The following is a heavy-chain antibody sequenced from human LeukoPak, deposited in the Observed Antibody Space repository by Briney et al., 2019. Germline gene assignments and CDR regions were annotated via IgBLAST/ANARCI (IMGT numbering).Heavy chain of an antibody. V-gene: IGHV3-48*03. D-gene: IGHD3-10*01. CDR3: ANAGYDYGSGSYYNWFDP. CDR1: GFTFSSYE. J-gene: IGHJ5*02. Sequence: PGGSLRLSCAASGFTFSSYEMNWVRQAPGKGLEWVSYISSNGSTIYYADSVKGRFTISRDNAKNSLYLQMNSLRAEDTAVYYSANAGYDYGSGSYYNWFDPWGQGTLVTVSS. CDR2: ISSNGSTI.